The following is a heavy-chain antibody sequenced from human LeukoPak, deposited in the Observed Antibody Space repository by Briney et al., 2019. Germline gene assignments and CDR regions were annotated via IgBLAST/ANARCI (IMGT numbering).Heavy chain of an antibody. CDR1: GYTFTTYY. J-gene: IGHJ4*02. CDR3: ARDRPSFPRYYFDY. CDR2: INPRGGST. V-gene: IGHV1-46*01. Sequence: ASVKVSCKASGYTFTTYYMHWVRQAPGQGRECMGIINPRGGSTRYAQKFQGRVTMTRDTSTSTVYMELSSLRSEDTAVYYCARDRPSFPRYYFDYWGQGTLVTVSS. D-gene: IGHD3-16*02.